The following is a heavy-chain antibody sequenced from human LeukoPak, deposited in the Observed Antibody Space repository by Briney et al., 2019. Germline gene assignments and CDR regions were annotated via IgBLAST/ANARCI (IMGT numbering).Heavy chain of an antibody. CDR3: ARGSRGSSHGLAFDM. V-gene: IGHV3-48*03. J-gene: IGHJ3*02. CDR1: GYTFSSYE. D-gene: IGHD5-18*01. CDR2: MCSSGGRI. Sequence: GGSLRLSCVASGYTFSSYEMNWVRQAPGKGLEWVSLMCSSGGRIYYADSLKGRFTISRDNAKNSLYLQMDSLRAGDTAVYYCARGSRGSSHGLAFDMWGQGTMVTVSS.